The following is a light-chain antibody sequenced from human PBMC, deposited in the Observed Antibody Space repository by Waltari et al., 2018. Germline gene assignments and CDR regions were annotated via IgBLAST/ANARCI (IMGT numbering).Light chain of an antibody. CDR1: SSNIGAGYD. CDR2: GNG. J-gene: IGLJ2*01. CDR3: QSYDNTSGSI. Sequence: QSGLPQPPSVSGAPGQRVTISCTGSSSNIGAGYDVHWYQLFPGTAPKLLIYGNGNRPSGVPDRFSGSKSGTSASLAITGLQAEDEADYYCQSYDNTSGSIFGGGTKLTVL. V-gene: IGLV1-40*01.